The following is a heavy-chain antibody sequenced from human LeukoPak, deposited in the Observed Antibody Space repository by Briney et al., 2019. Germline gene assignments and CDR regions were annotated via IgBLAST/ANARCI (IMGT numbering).Heavy chain of an antibody. CDR2: ISYDGSNK. V-gene: IGHV3-30-3*01. Sequence: PGRSLRLSCAASGFTFSSYAMHWVRQAPGKGLEWVAVISYDGSNKYYADSVKGRFTISRDNSKNTLYLQMNSLRVEDTAVYYCARTSVDCLDCWGQGTLVTVSS. CDR3: ARTSVDCLDC. CDR1: GFTFSSYA. J-gene: IGHJ4*02. D-gene: IGHD2-21*02.